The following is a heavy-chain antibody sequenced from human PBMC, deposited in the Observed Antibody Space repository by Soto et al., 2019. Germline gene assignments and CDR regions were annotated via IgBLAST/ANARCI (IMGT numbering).Heavy chain of an antibody. CDR2: INHSGST. D-gene: IGHD3-3*01. J-gene: IGHJ6*02. Sequence: KPSETLSLTCAVYGGSFSGYYWSWIRQPPGKGLEWIGEINHSGSTNYNPSLKSRVTISVDTSKNQFSLKLSSVTAADTAVYYCAGNRHKKPRFGVVIRDRFYYGMDVWGQGTTVTVSS. V-gene: IGHV4-34*01. CDR1: GGSFSGYY. CDR3: AGNRHKKPRFGVVIRDRFYYGMDV.